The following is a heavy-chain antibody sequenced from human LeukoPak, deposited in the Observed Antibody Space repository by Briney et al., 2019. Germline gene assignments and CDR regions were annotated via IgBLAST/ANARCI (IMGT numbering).Heavy chain of an antibody. V-gene: IGHV3-30*02. D-gene: IGHD3-10*01. CDR1: RFTFSSYG. Sequence: GGSLRLSCAASRFTFSSYGMHWVRQAPGKGLEWVAYIQYDGSNAQYADSVKGRFTISRDNAKNSLYLQMNSLRAEDTAVYYCARGGGSGSYYNEYFDYWGQGTLVTVSS. CDR2: IQYDGSNA. CDR3: ARGGGSGSYYNEYFDY. J-gene: IGHJ4*02.